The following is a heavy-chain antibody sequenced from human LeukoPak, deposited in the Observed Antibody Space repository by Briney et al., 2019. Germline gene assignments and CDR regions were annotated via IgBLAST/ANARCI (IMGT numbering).Heavy chain of an antibody. CDR2: IYYSGST. D-gene: IGHD4-17*01. Sequence: KPSETLSLTCTVSGSSIRSYYWSWIRQPPGKGLEWIGYIYYSGSTNYNPSLKSRVAISVDTSKNQFSLKLDSVTAADTAVYYCARLQATVTIHAYFDYRGQGTLVTVSS. V-gene: IGHV4-59*01. J-gene: IGHJ4*01. CDR1: GSSIRSYY. CDR3: ARLQATVTIHAYFDY.